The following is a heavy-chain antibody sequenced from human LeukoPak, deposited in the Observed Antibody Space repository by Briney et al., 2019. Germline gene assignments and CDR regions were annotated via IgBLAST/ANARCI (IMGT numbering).Heavy chain of an antibody. CDR3: ARVAWETTWGVVNNWFYP. Sequence: PSETLSLTCGVYGGSISGYYWSWIRQPPGKGLEWIGEINHSGSTNYNPSLKSRVTISVDTSKTQFSLKLSSVTAADTAVYYCARVAWETTWGVVNNWFYPCGQGTLVTVSS. J-gene: IGHJ5*02. V-gene: IGHV4-34*01. D-gene: IGHD1-26*01. CDR1: GGSISGYY. CDR2: INHSGST.